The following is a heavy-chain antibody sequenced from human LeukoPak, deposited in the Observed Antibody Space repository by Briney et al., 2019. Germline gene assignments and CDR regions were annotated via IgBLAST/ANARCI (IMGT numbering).Heavy chain of an antibody. V-gene: IGHV4-39*01. Sequence: PSETLSLTCTVSGGSISSWTYYWGWIRQPPGKGLERIGTIYYGGTNYYNPSLKSRVTISVDTSKNQFSLNLNSVTAADTAVYYCAYGSNSAADHWGQGTLVTVSS. CDR3: AYGSNSAADH. J-gene: IGHJ4*02. CDR1: GGSISSWTYY. D-gene: IGHD4-23*01. CDR2: IYYGGTN.